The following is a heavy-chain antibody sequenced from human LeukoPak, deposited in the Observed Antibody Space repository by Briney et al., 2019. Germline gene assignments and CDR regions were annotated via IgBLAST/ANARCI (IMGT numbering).Heavy chain of an antibody. CDR2: IKQDGSEK. D-gene: IGHD2-21*02. Sequence: GGFLRLSCAASGFAFSSYWMSWVRQAPGKGLEWVANIKQDGSEKYYVDSVKGRFTISRDNAKNSLYLQMNSLRAEDTAVYYCATCGGDCYRGIGILWGQGTLVTVSS. V-gene: IGHV3-7*01. CDR1: GFAFSSYW. J-gene: IGHJ4*02. CDR3: ATCGGDCYRGIGIL.